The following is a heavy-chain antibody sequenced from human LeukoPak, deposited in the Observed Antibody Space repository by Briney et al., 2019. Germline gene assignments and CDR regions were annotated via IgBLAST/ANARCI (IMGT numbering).Heavy chain of an antibody. CDR3: ARSLRGYPH. CDR2: MNPNSGNT. CDR1: GYTFTSYD. D-gene: IGHD3-22*01. J-gene: IGHJ4*02. Sequence: ASVKVSCKASGYTFTSYDINWVRQATGQGLEWMGWMNPNSGNTGYAQKFQGRVTITTDESTSTAYMELSSLRSEDTAVYYCARSLRGYPHWGQGTLVTVSS. V-gene: IGHV1-8*01.